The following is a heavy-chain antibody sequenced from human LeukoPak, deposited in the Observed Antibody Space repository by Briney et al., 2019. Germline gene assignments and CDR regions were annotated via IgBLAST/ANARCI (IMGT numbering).Heavy chain of an antibody. D-gene: IGHD5-24*01. CDR1: GFTFSSYS. CDR2: ISSSSSYI. Sequence: PGGSLRLSCAASGFTFSSYSMNWVRQAPGKGLEWVSSISSSSSYIYYADSVKGRFTISRDNAKNSLYLQMNSLRAEDTAVYYCARIGDNYGAASDYWGQGTLVTVSS. V-gene: IGHV3-21*01. CDR3: ARIGDNYGAASDY. J-gene: IGHJ4*02.